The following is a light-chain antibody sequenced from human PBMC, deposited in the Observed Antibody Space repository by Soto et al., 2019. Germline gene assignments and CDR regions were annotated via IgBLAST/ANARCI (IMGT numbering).Light chain of an antibody. CDR3: QSYDSSLSAYV. J-gene: IGLJ1*01. CDR1: SSNIGAGYD. V-gene: IGLV1-40*01. CDR2: GNS. Sequence: QSALAQPPSVSGAPGQKVTISCTGSSSNIGAGYDLHWYQQLPGTAPKLLLYGNSNRPSGVPDRFSDSKSGTSASLAITGLQAEDEADYYCQSYDSSLSAYVFGTGTKVTVL.